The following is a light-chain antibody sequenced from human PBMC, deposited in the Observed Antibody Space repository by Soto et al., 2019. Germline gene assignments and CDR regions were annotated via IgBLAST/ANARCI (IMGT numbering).Light chain of an antibody. J-gene: IGKJ1*01. CDR1: YGIRND. CDR3: LQDFNYPWT. Sequence: TQMTRSPSCVSGSGRGVGAVGCLASYGIRNDLGWYQQKPGKAPRLLIYAASNLQTGVPSRFNGSGSGTDFTLTISSLQPEDFATYFCLQDFNYPWTFGQGTKVDIK. CDR2: AAS. V-gene: IGKV1-6*01.